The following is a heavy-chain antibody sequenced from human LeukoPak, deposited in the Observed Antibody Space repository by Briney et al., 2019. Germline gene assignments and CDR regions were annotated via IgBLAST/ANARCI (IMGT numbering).Heavy chain of an antibody. CDR1: GGSFSGYY. Sequence: PSETLSLTCAVYGGSFSGYYWSWIRQPPGKGLEWIGEINHSGSTNYNPSLKSRVTISVDTSKNQFSLKLSSVIAADTAVYYCARGRGSTSFHYYYYGMDVWGQGTTVTVSS. CDR3: ARGRGSTSFHYYYYGMDV. D-gene: IGHD2-2*01. V-gene: IGHV4-34*01. CDR2: INHSGST. J-gene: IGHJ6*02.